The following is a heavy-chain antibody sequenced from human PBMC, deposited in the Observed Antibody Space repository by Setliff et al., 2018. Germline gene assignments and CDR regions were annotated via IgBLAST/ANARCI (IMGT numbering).Heavy chain of an antibody. CDR1: GGSISSGSNY. J-gene: IGHJ4*02. D-gene: IGHD6-19*01. V-gene: IGHV4-61*09. CDR3: ARGVSSVSWTPRY. CDR2: IDPSGNT. Sequence: SETLSLTCTVSGGSISSGSNYWSWIRQPAGRGLEWIGHIDPSGNTNYHPSLKSRVTISVDMSKNQFSLKLSSVIAADTAVYYCARGVSSVSWTPRYWGRGILVTVSS.